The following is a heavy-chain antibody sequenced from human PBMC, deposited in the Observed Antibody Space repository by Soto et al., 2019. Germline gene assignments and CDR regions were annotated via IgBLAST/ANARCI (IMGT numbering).Heavy chain of an antibody. D-gene: IGHD2-2*02. Sequence: ASVKVSWKASGGTFSSYAISWVRQAPGQGLEWMGGIIPIFGTANYAQKFQGRVTTTADESTSTAYMELSSLRSEDTAVYYCARDGGCSSTSCYKYVPPHYWGQGTLVTVS. CDR2: IIPIFGTA. V-gene: IGHV1-69*13. J-gene: IGHJ4*02. CDR3: ARDGGCSSTSCYKYVPPHY. CDR1: GGTFSSYA.